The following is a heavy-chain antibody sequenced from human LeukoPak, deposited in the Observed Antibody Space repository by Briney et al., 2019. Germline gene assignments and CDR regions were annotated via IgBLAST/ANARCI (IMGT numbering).Heavy chain of an antibody. CDR2: IYYSGST. J-gene: IGHJ3*02. D-gene: IGHD3-22*01. CDR1: GGSISSRGYY. Sequence: IPSETLSLTCTVSGGSISSRGYYWGWIRQPPGKGLEWIGSIYYSGSTNYNPSLKSRVTMSVDTSKNQFSLKLSSVTAADTAVYYCARDQEVYYYDSSGPDDAFDIWGQGTMVTVSS. CDR3: ARDQEVYYYDSSGPDDAFDI. V-gene: IGHV4-39*07.